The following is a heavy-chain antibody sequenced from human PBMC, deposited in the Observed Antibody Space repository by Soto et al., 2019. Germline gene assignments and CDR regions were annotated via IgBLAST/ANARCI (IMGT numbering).Heavy chain of an antibody. CDR2: IRDSGGNT. Sequence: EVQLLESGGGLKQPGGSLRLSCAASGFSLSSYAMSWVRQAPGKGLEWVSGIRDSGGNTYYADSVKGRFTISRDNSKNASNLQIKSLQAEDTAVYYCANCGGFSGSDGRGYYYYGMDVGGQGTTVTVSS. CDR1: GFSLSSYA. V-gene: IGHV3-23*01. J-gene: IGHJ6*02. CDR3: ANCGGFSGSDGRGYYYYGMDV. D-gene: IGHD5-12*01.